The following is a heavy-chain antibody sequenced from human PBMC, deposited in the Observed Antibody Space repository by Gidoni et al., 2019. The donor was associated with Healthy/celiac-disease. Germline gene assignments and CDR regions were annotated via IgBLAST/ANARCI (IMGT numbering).Heavy chain of an antibody. D-gene: IGHD3-22*01. Sequence: EVQLVESGGGLVQPVGSLRLSCAASGFTFSSYAMNWVRQAPGKGLEWVSYISSSGSTIYYADSVKGRFTISRDNAKNSLYLQMNSLRAEDTAVYYCAREVGRDYYDSSGYYWYFDLWGRGTLVTVSS. CDR1: GFTFSSYA. CDR3: AREVGRDYYDSSGYYWYFDL. CDR2: ISSSGSTI. J-gene: IGHJ2*01. V-gene: IGHV3-48*03.